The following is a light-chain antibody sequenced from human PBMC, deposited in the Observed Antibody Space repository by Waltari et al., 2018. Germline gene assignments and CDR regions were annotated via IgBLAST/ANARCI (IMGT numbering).Light chain of an antibody. J-gene: IGKJ4*01. Sequence: DFQLTPSPSFLSASVGDSVTITCRASQSISNYLAWYQQRPGGAPKLLIYDASTLEGGVPSRFSGSGSGTEFTLTISSLQPEDFASYYCQQLYTFPRSFGGGTRLQIK. CDR1: QSISNY. CDR3: QQLYTFPRS. V-gene: IGKV1-9*01. CDR2: DAS.